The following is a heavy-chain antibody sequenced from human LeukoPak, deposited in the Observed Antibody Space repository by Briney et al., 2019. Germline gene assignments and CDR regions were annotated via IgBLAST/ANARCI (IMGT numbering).Heavy chain of an antibody. D-gene: IGHD4-17*01. CDR1: GYTFTSYY. V-gene: IGHV1-46*01. J-gene: IGHJ5*02. CDR3: ARDRADYGDSAVNWFDP. Sequence: ASVKVSCKASGYTFTSYYMHWVRQAPGQGLEWMGIINPSGGSTSYAQKFQGRVTMTRDMSTSTVYTELSSLRSEDTAVYYCARDRADYGDSAVNWFDPWGQGTLVTVSS. CDR2: INPSGGST.